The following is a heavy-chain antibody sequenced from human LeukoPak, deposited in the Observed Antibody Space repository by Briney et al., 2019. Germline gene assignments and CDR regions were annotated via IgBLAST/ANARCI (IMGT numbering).Heavy chain of an antibody. D-gene: IGHD2-2*01. CDR1: GFTFSSYW. CDR3: ARETYRLDP. V-gene: IGHV3-7*05. J-gene: IGHJ5*02. CDR2: IKQDGSEK. Sequence: GGSLRLSCAASGFTFSSYWMSWVRQAPGKGLEWVANIKQDGSEKYYVDSVRGQFTISRDNAKKSLYLQMNSLRAEDTAVYFCARETYRLDPWGQGTLVTVSS.